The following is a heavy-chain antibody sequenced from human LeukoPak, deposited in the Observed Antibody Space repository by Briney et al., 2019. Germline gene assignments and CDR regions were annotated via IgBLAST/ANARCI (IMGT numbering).Heavy chain of an antibody. CDR1: GYSFTSYW. V-gene: IGHV5-51*01. D-gene: IGHD2-2*01. CDR2: IYPGDSDT. CDR3: ARQELDCSSTSCRDY. J-gene: IGHJ4*02. Sequence: RRGESLKISCKGSGYSFTSYWIGWVRQMPGKGLEWMGIIYPGDSDTRYSPSFQGQVTISADKSISTAYLQWSSLKASDTAMYYCARQELDCSSTSCRDYWGQGTLVTVSS.